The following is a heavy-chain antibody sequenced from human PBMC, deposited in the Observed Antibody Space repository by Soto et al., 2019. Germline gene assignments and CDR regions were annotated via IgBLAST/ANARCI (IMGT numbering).Heavy chain of an antibody. V-gene: IGHV1-18*01. Sequence: ASVKVSCKASGYTFTSNGISWVRQAPGQGLEWMGWISTYRGNTNYAQKLLDRVTMTTDTSTDTAYVELRSLRSDDTAVYYCARAQNYCFDSWGQGTLVTVSS. J-gene: IGHJ4*02. CDR3: ARAQNYCFDS. CDR2: ISTYRGNT. CDR1: GYTFTSNG.